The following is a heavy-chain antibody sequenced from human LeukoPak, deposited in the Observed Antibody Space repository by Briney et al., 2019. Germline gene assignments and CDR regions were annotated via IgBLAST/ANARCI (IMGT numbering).Heavy chain of an antibody. Sequence: ASVKVSCKASGYTFTSYGISWVRQAPGQGLEWMGWISAYNGNTNYAQKLQGRVTMTTDTSTSTAYMELRSLRSDDTAVYYCAGGYCSSTSCYDFDCWGQGTLVTVSS. CDR1: GYTFTSYG. CDR2: ISAYNGNT. J-gene: IGHJ4*02. D-gene: IGHD2-2*01. CDR3: AGGYCSSTSCYDFDC. V-gene: IGHV1-18*01.